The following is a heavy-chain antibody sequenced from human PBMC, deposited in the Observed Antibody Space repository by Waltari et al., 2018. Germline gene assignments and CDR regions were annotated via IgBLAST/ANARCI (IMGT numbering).Heavy chain of an antibody. CDR1: GYTFTGYY. CDR2: INPNRGGT. Sequence: QVQLVQSGAEVKKPGASVKVSCKASGYTFTGYYMHWVRQAPGKGLEGMGRINPNRGGTNYAQKFQGWVTMTRDTSISTAYMELSRLRSDDTAVYYCARGGSVARLGAFDIWGQGTMVTVSS. V-gene: IGHV1-2*04. CDR3: ARGGSVARLGAFDI. J-gene: IGHJ3*02. D-gene: IGHD1-1*01.